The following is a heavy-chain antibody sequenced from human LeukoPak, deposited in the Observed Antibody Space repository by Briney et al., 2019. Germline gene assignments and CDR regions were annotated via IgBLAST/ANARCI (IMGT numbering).Heavy chain of an antibody. CDR3: ARGVGPRRLGQKYGMDV. CDR1: GGSISSSSYY. V-gene: IGHV4-39*01. CDR2: IYYSGST. J-gene: IGHJ6*02. Sequence: SETLSLTCTVSGGSISSSSYYWGWIRQPPGKGLEWIGSIYYSGSTYYNPSPKSRVTISVDTSKNQFSLKLSSVTAADTAVYYCARGVGPRRLGQKYGMDVWGQGTTVTVSS. D-gene: IGHD1-1*01.